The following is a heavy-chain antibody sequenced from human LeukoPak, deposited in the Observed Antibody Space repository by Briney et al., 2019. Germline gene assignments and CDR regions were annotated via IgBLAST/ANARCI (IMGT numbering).Heavy chain of an antibody. V-gene: IGHV3-30-3*01. CDR2: ISYDGSNK. CDR1: GFTFSSYA. D-gene: IGHD1-26*01. J-gene: IGHJ3*02. CDR3: ARDLQHSGSYYTKHRDAFDI. Sequence: GGSLRLSCAASGFTFSSYAMHWVRQAPGKGLEWVAVISYDGSNKYYADSVKGRFTISRDNSKNTLYLQMNSLRAEDTAVYYCARDLQHSGSYYTKHRDAFDIWGQGTMVTVSS.